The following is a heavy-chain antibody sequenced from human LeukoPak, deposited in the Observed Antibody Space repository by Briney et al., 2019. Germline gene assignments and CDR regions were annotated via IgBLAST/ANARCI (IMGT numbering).Heavy chain of an antibody. J-gene: IGHJ4*02. V-gene: IGHV3-23*05. D-gene: IGHD3-10*01. Sequence: GGSLRLSCATSGFTFSTYAITWVRQAPGKGLEWVSAIDIYATKTNYADSVKRRFTISRDNSKNTLYLQMNSLRGEDTAIYYCARDYKADFWGQGTLVTVSS. CDR1: GFTFSTYA. CDR3: ARDYKADF. CDR2: IDIYATKT.